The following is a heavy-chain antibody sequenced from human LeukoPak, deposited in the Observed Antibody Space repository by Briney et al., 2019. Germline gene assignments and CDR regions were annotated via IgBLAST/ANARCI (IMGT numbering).Heavy chain of an antibody. V-gene: IGHV4-59*08. D-gene: IGHD4-17*01. CDR3: ARKSDYAPPWYGFDI. Sequence: SETLSLTCTVSGGSISSYYWSWIRRPPGKGLEWIGYIYYRGSTNYNPSLKGRVTTSVDTSKNQVSLKLSSVTAADTAVYYCARKSDYAPPWYGFDIWGQGTMVTVSS. CDR1: GGSISSYY. CDR2: IYYRGST. J-gene: IGHJ3*02.